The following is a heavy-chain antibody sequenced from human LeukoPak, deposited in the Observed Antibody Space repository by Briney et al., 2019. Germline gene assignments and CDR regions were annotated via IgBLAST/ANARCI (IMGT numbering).Heavy chain of an antibody. J-gene: IGHJ4*02. V-gene: IGHV3-74*01. CDR2: INSDGSST. CDR1: GFTFSSYW. CDR3: APRVVVITAPFDY. D-gene: IGHD2-21*01. Sequence: PGGSLRLSCAASGFTFSSYWMHWVRQAPGKGLVWVSRINSDGSSTSYADSVKGRFTISRDNSKNTLYLQMNSLRPEDTAVYYCAPRVVVITAPFDYWGQGTLVTVSS.